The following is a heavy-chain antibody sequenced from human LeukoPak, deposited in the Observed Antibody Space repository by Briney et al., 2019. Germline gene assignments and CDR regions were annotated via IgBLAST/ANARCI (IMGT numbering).Heavy chain of an antibody. Sequence: TLSLTCAVSGGSISSGGYSWSWIRQPPGKGLEWIGYIYHSGSTYYNPSLKSRVTISVDTPKNQFALRLSSVTAADTAVYYCARGQVGATTLFDYWGQGILVTVSS. CDR1: GGSISSGGYS. V-gene: IGHV4-30-2*01. CDR2: IYHSGST. J-gene: IGHJ4*02. D-gene: IGHD1-26*01. CDR3: ARGQVGATTLFDY.